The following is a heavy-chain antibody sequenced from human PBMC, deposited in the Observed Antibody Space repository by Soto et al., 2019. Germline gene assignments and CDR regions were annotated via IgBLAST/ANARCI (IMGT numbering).Heavy chain of an antibody. CDR3: AREYSSPAYNWFDP. D-gene: IGHD6-13*01. Sequence: ASVKVSCKASGYTFTGYYMHWVRQAPGQGLEWMGWINPNSGGTNYAQKFQGRVTMTRDTSISTAYMELSRLRSDDTAVYYCAREYSSPAYNWFDPWGQGTLVTVSS. CDR2: INPNSGGT. CDR1: GYTFTGYY. J-gene: IGHJ5*02. V-gene: IGHV1-2*02.